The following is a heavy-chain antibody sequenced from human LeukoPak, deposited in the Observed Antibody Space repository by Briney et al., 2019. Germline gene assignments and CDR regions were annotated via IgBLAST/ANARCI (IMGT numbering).Heavy chain of an antibody. D-gene: IGHD2-2*01. CDR1: GFTFSTYA. V-gene: IGHV3-23*01. Sequence: GGSLRLSCAAPGFTFSTYAMTWVRQAPGKGLEWVSALSGSGASTFHADSVKGRFTISRDNSKNTLYLQMNSLRDEDTAVYYCARGPKVPAPTYYFDYWGQGILVTVSS. CDR2: LSGSGAST. CDR3: ARGPKVPAPTYYFDY. J-gene: IGHJ4*02.